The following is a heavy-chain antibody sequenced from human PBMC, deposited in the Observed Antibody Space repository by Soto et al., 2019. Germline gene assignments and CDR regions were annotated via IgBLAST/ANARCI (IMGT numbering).Heavy chain of an antibody. J-gene: IGHJ4*02. CDR1: GASISDYY. CDR3: ARAESSSSEAFAY. V-gene: IGHV4-59*01. CDR2: INYRRST. Sequence: KTSETLSLTCTVSGASISDYYWSWVRQPPGKGLEWIGHINYRRSTNYNPSLKSRVTISMDTSKNQFSLKLSSVTAADTAVYYCARAESSSSEAFAYWGRGTLVTVSS. D-gene: IGHD6-6*01.